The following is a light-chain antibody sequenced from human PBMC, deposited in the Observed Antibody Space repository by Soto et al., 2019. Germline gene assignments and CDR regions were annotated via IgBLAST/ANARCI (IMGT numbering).Light chain of an antibody. CDR2: EVT. J-gene: IGLJ1*01. Sequence: QSALTQPASVSGSPGQSITISCTGTSSDVGGYNYVSWYQHHPGKAPKLMIYEVTKRPSGVPDRFSASKSGNTASLTVSGLQAEDEADYYCSSHGGSNNFYVFGTGTKLTVL. CDR1: SSDVGGYNY. V-gene: IGLV2-8*01. CDR3: SSHGGSNNFYV.